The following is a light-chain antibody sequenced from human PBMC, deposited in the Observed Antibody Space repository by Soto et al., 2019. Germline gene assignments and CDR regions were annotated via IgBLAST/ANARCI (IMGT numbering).Light chain of an antibody. V-gene: IGKV1-39*01. CDR3: QQSYSSPWT. CDR1: QDIINN. Sequence: DIQMTQSPSSRSACVGDRVTITCRASQDIINNLACFHHKLGKVPKILIYAASSLQSGVPSRFSGGGSGTDFTLTITSLQPEDFATYYCQQSYSSPWTFGQGTKVDIK. CDR2: AAS. J-gene: IGKJ1*01.